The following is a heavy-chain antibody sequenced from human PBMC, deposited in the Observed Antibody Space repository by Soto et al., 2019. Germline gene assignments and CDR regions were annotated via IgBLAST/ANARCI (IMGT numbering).Heavy chain of an antibody. J-gene: IGHJ6*02. CDR1: GFNFNNYG. D-gene: IGHD6-13*01. V-gene: IGHV3-33*01. Sequence: QVQLVESGGGVVQPGRSLRLSCAASGFNFNNYGMHWVRQAPGKGLEWVAVIWNDGNGYYYANSVKGRFTISRDNSKNTRYLQVSSLRAEDTAVYYCAIRQTSPPTRGAASARGGMDVWGHGTRVTVSS. CDR3: AIRQTSPPTRGAASARGGMDV. CDR2: IWNDGNGY.